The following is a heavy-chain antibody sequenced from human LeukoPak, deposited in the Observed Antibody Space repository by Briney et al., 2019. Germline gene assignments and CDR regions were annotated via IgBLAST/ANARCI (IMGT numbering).Heavy chain of an antibody. D-gene: IGHD3-22*01. CDR2: IYTSGST. J-gene: IGHJ4*02. CDR3: AFSYDSSGFDY. V-gene: IGHV4-4*07. Sequence: SETLSLTCTVSGGSISSYYWSWIRQPAGKGLEWIGRIYTSGSTNYNPSLKGRVTMSVDTSKNQFSLKLSSVTAADTAVYYCAFSYDSSGFDYWGQGTLVTVSS. CDR1: GGSISSYY.